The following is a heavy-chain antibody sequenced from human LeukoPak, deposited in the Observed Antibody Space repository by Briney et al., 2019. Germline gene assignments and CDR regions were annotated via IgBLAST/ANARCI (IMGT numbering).Heavy chain of an antibody. D-gene: IGHD6-13*01. CDR1: GYTFTGYY. CDR2: INPNSGGT. Sequence: GASVTVSCKASGYTFTGYYMHWVRQAPGQGLEWMGRINPNSGGTNYAQKFQGRVTMTRDTSISTAYMELSRLRSDDTAVYYCARDLSSSWYSAEYFQHWGQGTLVTVSS. V-gene: IGHV1-2*06. CDR3: ARDLSSSWYSAEYFQH. J-gene: IGHJ1*01.